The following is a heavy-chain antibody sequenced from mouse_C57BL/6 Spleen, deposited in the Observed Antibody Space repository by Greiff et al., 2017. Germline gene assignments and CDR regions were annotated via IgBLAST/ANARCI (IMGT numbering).Heavy chain of an antibody. CDR1: GYSFTGYY. D-gene: IGHD2-3*01. J-gene: IGHJ3*01. CDR3: GRDDGYSWFAY. Sequence: VQLQQSGPELVKPGASVTISCTASGYSFTGYYMNWVQQSPEKSLEWIGEINPSTGGTTYNQKFKAKATLTVDKSSSTAYMQLKSLTYEDAAVYYCGRDDGYSWFAYWGQGTLVTVSA. V-gene: IGHV1-42*01. CDR2: INPSTGGT.